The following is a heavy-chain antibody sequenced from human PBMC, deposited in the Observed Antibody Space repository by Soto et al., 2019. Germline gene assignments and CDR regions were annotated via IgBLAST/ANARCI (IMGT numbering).Heavy chain of an antibody. CDR2: IKSKTDGGTT. CDR3: VPDSVFEWFDR. V-gene: IGHV3-15*07. Sequence: EVRLVESGGGLVKPGGSLRLSCAASGFTFSNAWMNWVRQAPGKGLEWVGRIKSKTDGGTTDYAAPVKGRFTISRDDAKNELYLQMNRLKTEDTEVYYCVPDSVFEWFDRWGQGTLVTV. D-gene: IGHD1-26*01. J-gene: IGHJ5*02. CDR1: GFTFSNAW.